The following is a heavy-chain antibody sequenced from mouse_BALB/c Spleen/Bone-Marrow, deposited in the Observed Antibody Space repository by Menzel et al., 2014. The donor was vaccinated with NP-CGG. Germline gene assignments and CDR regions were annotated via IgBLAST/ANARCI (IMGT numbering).Heavy chain of an antibody. Sequence: QVQLQQPGAELAKPGASVKMSCKASGYTFTSYWMHWVKQRPGQGLEWIGYINPSTGYTDYNQKFNDKATLTADKSSSTAYMQLSSLTSKDFAVYYCARGNPLYAMDYWGQGTSVTVSS. CDR3: ARGNPLYAMDY. V-gene: IGHV1-7*01. J-gene: IGHJ4*01. D-gene: IGHD2-1*01. CDR1: GYTFTSYW. CDR2: INPSTGYT.